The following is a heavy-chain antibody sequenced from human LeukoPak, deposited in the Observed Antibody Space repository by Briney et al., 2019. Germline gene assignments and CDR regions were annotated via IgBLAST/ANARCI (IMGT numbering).Heavy chain of an antibody. CDR3: AKDRRGSGPYNWFDP. Sequence: GGSLRLSCAASGFTFSSYAMSWVRQAPGKGLEWVSAISGSGGSTYYADSVKGRFTISRDNSKNTVYLQMNSLRAEDTAVYYSAKDRRGSGPYNWFDPWGQGTLVTVSS. V-gene: IGHV3-23*01. J-gene: IGHJ5*02. CDR2: ISGSGGST. CDR1: GFTFSSYA. D-gene: IGHD6-6*01.